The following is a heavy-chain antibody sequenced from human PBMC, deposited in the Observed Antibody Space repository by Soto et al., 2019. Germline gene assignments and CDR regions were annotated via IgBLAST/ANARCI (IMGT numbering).Heavy chain of an antibody. J-gene: IGHJ4*02. CDR1: GFTFISSF. V-gene: IGHV3-7*03. CDR2: INQDGGGA. D-gene: IGHD6-19*01. Sequence: GGSLRLSCVASGFTFISSFMGWVRQAPGKGLEWVANINQDGGGAYYVDSVEGRFTISRDNAKDSLYLQMNSLRGEDTAVYYCARYFRGSGRYFFDYWGQGTLVTVSS. CDR3: ARYFRGSGRYFFDY.